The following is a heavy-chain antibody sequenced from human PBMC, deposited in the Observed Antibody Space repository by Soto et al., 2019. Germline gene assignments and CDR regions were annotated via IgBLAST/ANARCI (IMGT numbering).Heavy chain of an antibody. Sequence: ASVKVSCKASGYTFTSYAMHWVRQAPGQRLEWMGWINAGNGNTKYSRRFQGRVTITRDTSASTAYMELSSLRSEDTAVYYCARDLGGWPDYWGQGTLVTVSS. CDR2: INAGNGNT. CDR1: GYTFTSYA. D-gene: IGHD2-15*01. V-gene: IGHV1-3*01. CDR3: ARDLGGWPDY. J-gene: IGHJ4*02.